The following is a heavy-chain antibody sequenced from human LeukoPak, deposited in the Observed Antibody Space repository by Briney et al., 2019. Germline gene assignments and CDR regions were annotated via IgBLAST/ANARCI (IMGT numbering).Heavy chain of an antibody. CDR1: GFTFSSYG. CDR3: AREMWDSYGYVDY. Sequence: PGRSLRLSCAASGFTFSSYGMHWVRQAPGKGLEWVADIWYDGSHKYYADSVKGRFTISRDNSKNTLYLQMNSLRAEDTAVYYCAREMWDSYGYVDYWGQGTLVTVSS. D-gene: IGHD5-18*01. J-gene: IGHJ4*02. V-gene: IGHV3-33*01. CDR2: IWYDGSHK.